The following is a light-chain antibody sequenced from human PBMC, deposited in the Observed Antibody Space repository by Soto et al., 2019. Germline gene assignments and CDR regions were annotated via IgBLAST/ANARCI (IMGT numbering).Light chain of an antibody. Sequence: DIQMTQSPSTLSASVGDRVTITCRASQSISSWLAWYQQKPGKAPKLLIYDASSLESGVQSRFSGSGSGTDFALTITSLQAEDFATYYCKQLRMYPSTFGGGTKVDIK. CDR1: QSISSW. CDR3: KQLRMYPST. J-gene: IGKJ4*01. V-gene: IGKV1-5*01. CDR2: DAS.